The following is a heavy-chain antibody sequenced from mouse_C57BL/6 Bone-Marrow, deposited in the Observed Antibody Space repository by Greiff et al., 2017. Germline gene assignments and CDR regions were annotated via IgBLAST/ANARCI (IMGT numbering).Heavy chain of an antibody. Sequence: QVQLKESGPELVKPGASVKISCKASGYAFSSSWMNWVKQRPGKGLEWIGRIYPGDGDTNYNGKFNGKATLTADKASSTAYMQLSSLTSEDSAVYFCARDPYYSIYFDYWVQGTTLTVSS. J-gene: IGHJ2*01. CDR2: IYPGDGDT. V-gene: IGHV1-82*01. D-gene: IGHD2-5*01. CDR3: ARDPYYSIYFDY. CDR1: GYAFSSSW.